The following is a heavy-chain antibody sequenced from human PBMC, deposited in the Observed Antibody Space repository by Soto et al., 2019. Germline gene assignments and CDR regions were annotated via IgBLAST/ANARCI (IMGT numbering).Heavy chain of an antibody. CDR2: VTADGGT. V-gene: IGHV3-23*01. D-gene: IGHD2-15*01. J-gene: IGHJ3*02. CDR3: ATHVSCSGGSCQYDAFAI. Sequence: EVQVLESGGGLVQPGGSLRLSCEGSGFTVSSHAMTWIRQAPGKGPEWVSTVTADGGTYYADSVKGRFAMSRDTSENPLYLQMNSLGAEDTAAYYCATHVSCSGGSCQYDAFAIRGQGTMVTVSS. CDR1: GFTVSSHA.